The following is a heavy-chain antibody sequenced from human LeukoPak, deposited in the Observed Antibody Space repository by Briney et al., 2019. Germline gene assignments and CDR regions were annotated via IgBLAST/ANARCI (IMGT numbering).Heavy chain of an antibody. D-gene: IGHD5-18*01. CDR3: AATKSRGYNYGPDEYFQH. Sequence: SQTLSLTCAVSGGSISNGGYSWSWIRQPPGKGLEWIGTFYHSGGTYYKPSLKSRVILSVDRSKNQLSLRLSSVTAADTAVYYCAATKSRGYNYGPDEYFQHWGQGTLVTVSS. CDR2: FYHSGGT. V-gene: IGHV4-30-2*01. CDR1: GGSISNGGYS. J-gene: IGHJ1*01.